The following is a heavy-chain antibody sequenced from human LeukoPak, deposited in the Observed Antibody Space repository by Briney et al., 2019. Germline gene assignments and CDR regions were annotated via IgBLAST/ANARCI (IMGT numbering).Heavy chain of an antibody. CDR3: ARESITMVRGVIIHWFDP. Sequence: SETLSLTCTVSGGSISSYYWSWIRQPPGKGLEWIGYIYYSGSTNYNPSLKSRVTISVDTSKNQFSLKLSSVTAADTAVYYCARESITMVRGVIIHWFDPWGQGTLVTVSS. J-gene: IGHJ5*02. CDR2: IYYSGST. CDR1: GGSISSYY. D-gene: IGHD3-10*01. V-gene: IGHV4-59*01.